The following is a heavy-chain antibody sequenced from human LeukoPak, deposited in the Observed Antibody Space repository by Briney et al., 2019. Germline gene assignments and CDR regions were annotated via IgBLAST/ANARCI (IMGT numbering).Heavy chain of an antibody. CDR3: ARGARTPSGYGSRTAGRANWFDP. Sequence: SETLSLTCAVYSGSFSGYYWSWIRQPPGKGLEWIGEINHSGSTNYNPSLKSRVTISVDTSKNQFSLKLSSVTAADTAVYYCARGARTPSGYGSRTAGRANWFDPWGQGTLVTVSS. V-gene: IGHV4-34*01. D-gene: IGHD5-12*01. J-gene: IGHJ5*02. CDR2: INHSGST. CDR1: SGSFSGYY.